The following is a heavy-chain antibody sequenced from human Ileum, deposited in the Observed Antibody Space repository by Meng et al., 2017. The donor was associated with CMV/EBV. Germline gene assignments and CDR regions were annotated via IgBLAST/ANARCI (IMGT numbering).Heavy chain of an antibody. D-gene: IGHD7-27*01. V-gene: IGHV1-2*06. CDR1: GDIFTGYY. CDR3: ARENWVYDY. J-gene: IGHJ4*02. Sequence: QVQLVQSGTEMKTPGASVKVSCKASGDIFTGYYMHWFRQAPGQGLEWMGQIRLNSGDTHYAQKFQGRVTMTRDMSIITAYMELSSLMSDDTAVYYCARENWVYDYWGQGTLVTASS. CDR2: IRLNSGDT.